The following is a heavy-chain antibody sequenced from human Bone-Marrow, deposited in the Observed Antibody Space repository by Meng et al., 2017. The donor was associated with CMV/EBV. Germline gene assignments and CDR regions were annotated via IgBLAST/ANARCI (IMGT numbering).Heavy chain of an antibody. CDR1: GGSFSNYY. CDR2: IFPSGST. V-gene: IGHV4-34*12. D-gene: IGHD7-27*01. CDR3: ARHLLWGQSQT. Sequence: SETLSLTCAVYGGSFSNYYWSWIRQPPGKGLEWIGEIFPSGSTNYNPSLKSRVTISLDSSTHQFSLNLTSMTAADTAVYYCARHLLWGQSQTWGQGTLVTVSS. J-gene: IGHJ5*02.